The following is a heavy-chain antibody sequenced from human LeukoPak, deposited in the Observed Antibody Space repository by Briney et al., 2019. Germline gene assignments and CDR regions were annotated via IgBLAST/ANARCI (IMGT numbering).Heavy chain of an antibody. CDR2: FAPSGGST. Sequence: PGGSLRLSCAASGFTFSNFAMTWVRQAPGKGLEWVSAFAPSGGSTFYADSVMGRFTMSRDNSKNTFFLQMDSLRAEDTAVYYCVKAGPGSGAYYGMDVWGHGTMVTVSS. J-gene: IGHJ6*02. D-gene: IGHD3-10*01. V-gene: IGHV3-23*01. CDR1: GFTFSNFA. CDR3: VKAGPGSGAYYGMDV.